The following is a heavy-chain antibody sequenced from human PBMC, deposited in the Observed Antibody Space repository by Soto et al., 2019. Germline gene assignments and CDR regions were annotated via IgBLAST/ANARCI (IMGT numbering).Heavy chain of an antibody. CDR1: GFTFGTYS. J-gene: IGHJ6*02. CDR3: ARLYYDYV. V-gene: IGHV3-48*02. Sequence: GGSLRLSCAGSGFTFGTYSMNWVRQAAGKGLEWIAYISYDSDTIQYADSVKGRFTISRDNAKNSLYLQMNSLRDEDTAVYYCARLYYDYVWGLGTTVTVYS. D-gene: IGHD3-3*01. CDR2: ISYDSDTI.